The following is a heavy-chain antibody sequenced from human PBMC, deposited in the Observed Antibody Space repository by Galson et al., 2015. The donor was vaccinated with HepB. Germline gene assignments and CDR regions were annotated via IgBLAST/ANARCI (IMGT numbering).Heavy chain of an antibody. Sequence: SLRLSCAASGFTFSRYAMHWVRQAPGKGLEWVADISQDGSNKYYADSVEGRFTISRDNSKNTLYLQMNSLRAEDTAVYFCARDPPAGGAASGTVYYFDYWGRGTLVTVSS. CDR3: ARDPPAGGAASGTVYYFDY. J-gene: IGHJ4*02. D-gene: IGHD6-13*01. V-gene: IGHV3-30-3*01. CDR2: ISQDGSNK. CDR1: GFTFSRYA.